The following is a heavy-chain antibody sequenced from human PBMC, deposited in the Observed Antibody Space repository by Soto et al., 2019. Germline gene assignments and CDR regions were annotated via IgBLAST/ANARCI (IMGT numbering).Heavy chain of an antibody. D-gene: IGHD3-22*01. CDR1: GFTFTSSA. CDR2: IVVGSGNT. J-gene: IGHJ3*02. V-gene: IGHV1-58*01. CDR3: AVEYYYDSSGYYPDAFDI. Sequence: SVKVSCKASGFTFTSSAVQWARQARGQRLEWIGWIVVGSGNTNYAQKFQERVTITRDMSTSTAYMELSSLRSEDTAVYYCAVEYYYDSSGYYPDAFDIWGQGTMVTVSS.